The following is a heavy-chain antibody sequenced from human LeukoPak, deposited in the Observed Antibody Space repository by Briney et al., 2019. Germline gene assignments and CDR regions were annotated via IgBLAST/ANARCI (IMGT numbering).Heavy chain of an antibody. Sequence: SETLSLTCAVYGGSFSGYYWSWIRQPPGKGLEWIGEINHSGSTNYNPSLKSRVTISVDTSKNQFSLKLSPVTAADTAVYYCARGRPWGYWGQGTLVTVSS. D-gene: IGHD7-27*01. J-gene: IGHJ4*02. CDR3: ARGRPWGY. CDR2: INHSGST. CDR1: GGSFSGYY. V-gene: IGHV4-34*01.